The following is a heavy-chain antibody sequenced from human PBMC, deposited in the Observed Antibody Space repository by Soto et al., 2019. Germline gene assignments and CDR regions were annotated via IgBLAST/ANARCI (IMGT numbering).Heavy chain of an antibody. J-gene: IGHJ4*02. V-gene: IGHV4-4*07. CDR3: ARASVGPPGGGSWIMPFDY. Sequence: SETLSLTCTASGGSISNYYWSWIRQPAGKGLEWIGRIYTGGSTNYNPSLKSRVTMSTDTSKNQFSLRLTSVTAADTAVYYCARASVGPPGGGSWIMPFDYWGQGALVTVSS. D-gene: IGHD2-15*01. CDR2: IYTGGST. CDR1: GGSISNYY.